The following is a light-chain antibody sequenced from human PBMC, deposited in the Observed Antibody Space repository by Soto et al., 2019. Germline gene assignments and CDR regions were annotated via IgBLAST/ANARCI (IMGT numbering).Light chain of an antibody. CDR2: GAS. CDR1: HSIDTN. J-gene: IGKJ1*01. Sequence: ETVMTQSPATLSVSPGERATLSCRASHSIDTNLAWYQQKPGQAPRLLIYGASIRATGIPARFSGSGSGTEFTLTISSLRSEDVAFYYCQQFNRGPPWTFGQGTKVEIK. V-gene: IGKV3-15*01. CDR3: QQFNRGPPWT.